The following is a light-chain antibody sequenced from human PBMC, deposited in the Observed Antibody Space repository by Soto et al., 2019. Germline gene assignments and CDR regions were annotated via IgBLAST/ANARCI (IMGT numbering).Light chain of an antibody. V-gene: IGLV2-14*01. CDR2: GVT. Sequence: QSVLTQPASVSGSPRQSITISCTGTGSDVGGYNYVSWYQQHPGKAPKLMIYGVTNRPSGVSNRFSGSKSGNTASLTISGLQAEAEADYYCSSYTSSSTLVFGTGTKVTVL. CDR1: GSDVGGYNY. CDR3: SSYTSSSTLV. J-gene: IGLJ1*01.